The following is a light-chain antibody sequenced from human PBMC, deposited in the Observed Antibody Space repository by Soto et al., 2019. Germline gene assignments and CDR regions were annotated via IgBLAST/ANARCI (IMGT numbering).Light chain of an antibody. CDR3: MQRIDFPPVT. CDR2: TLS. J-gene: IGKJ2*01. Sequence: DIVMTQTPLSLPVTPGEPASISCRSSQSLLDSDDGNTYLDWYLQKPGQSPQLLIYTLSYPASGVPERFSGRGSGTDFTLKISGVEAEDVRVSDCMQRIDFPPVTFGQGTKLESK. CDR1: QSLLDSDDGNTY. V-gene: IGKV2-40*01.